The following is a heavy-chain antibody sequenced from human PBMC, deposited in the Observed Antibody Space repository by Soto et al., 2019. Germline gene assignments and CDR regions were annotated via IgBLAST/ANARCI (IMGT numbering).Heavy chain of an antibody. D-gene: IGHD3-16*01. CDR2: IWTSGST. V-gene: IGHV3-53*01. CDR1: GFTFSSND. CDR3: ATRPLLRGAP. J-gene: IGHJ3*01. Sequence: EVQLVESGGGLIQPGGSLRLSCEASGFTFSSNDMNWVRQAPGKGLEWVSLIWTSGSTAYADSVKGRFTISRDNSKIALYLHMSSLGAEDTAVYYCATRPLLRGAPWGQGTMVTVSS.